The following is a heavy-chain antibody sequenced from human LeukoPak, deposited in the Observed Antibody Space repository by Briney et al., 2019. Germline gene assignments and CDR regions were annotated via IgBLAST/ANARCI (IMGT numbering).Heavy chain of an antibody. J-gene: IGHJ4*02. D-gene: IGHD2-2*02. Sequence: GGSLRLSCAASGFTFSSYGMHWVRQAPGKGLEWVAFIRYDGSNKYYADSVKGRFTISRDNSKNTLYLEMNSLRAEDTAMYYCASGHCSSTSCYNWVEDWGQGTLVTVSS. CDR1: GFTFSSYG. CDR2: IRYDGSNK. CDR3: ASGHCSSTSCYNWVED. V-gene: IGHV3-30*02.